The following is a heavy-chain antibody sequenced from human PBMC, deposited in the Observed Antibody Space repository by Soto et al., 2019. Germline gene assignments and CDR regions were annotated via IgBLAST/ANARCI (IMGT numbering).Heavy chain of an antibody. CDR2: INPNSGGT. V-gene: IGHV1-2*04. J-gene: IGHJ5*02. CDR3: ARGRSWFDP. Sequence: GASVKVYCKASGYTFTGYYMHWGRQAPGQGLEWMGWINPNSGGTNYAQKFQGWVTMTRDTSISTAYMELSRLRSDDTAVYYCARGRSWFDPWGQGTLVTVSS. CDR1: GYTFTGYY.